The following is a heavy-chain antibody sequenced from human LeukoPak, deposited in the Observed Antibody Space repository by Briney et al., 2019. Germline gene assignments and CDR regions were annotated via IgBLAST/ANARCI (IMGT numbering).Heavy chain of an antibody. Sequence: GGSLRLSCAASGFTFSRYSMHWVRQAPGKGLVRVSRINRDGSTTNYADSVKGRFTISRDNSKNTLYLQMNSLRAEDTAVYYCARDHTGYFDYWGQGTLVTVSS. CDR2: INRDGSTT. V-gene: IGHV3-74*01. D-gene: IGHD4-17*01. CDR3: ARDHTGYFDY. J-gene: IGHJ4*02. CDR1: GFTFSRYS.